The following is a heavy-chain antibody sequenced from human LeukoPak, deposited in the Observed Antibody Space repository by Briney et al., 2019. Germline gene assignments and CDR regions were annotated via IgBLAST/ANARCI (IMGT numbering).Heavy chain of an antibody. V-gene: IGHV3-21*01. Sequence: GGSLRLSCAASGFTFSTYSMNWVRQAPGKGLEWVSSISSGSRYIYYADSVKGRFTISRDNAMNSLSLQMNSLRVEDTAVYYCARVGCSGATCYQYFQHWGQGTLVTVSS. CDR2: ISSGSRYI. CDR3: ARVGCSGATCYQYFQH. CDR1: GFTFSTYS. J-gene: IGHJ1*01. D-gene: IGHD2-15*01.